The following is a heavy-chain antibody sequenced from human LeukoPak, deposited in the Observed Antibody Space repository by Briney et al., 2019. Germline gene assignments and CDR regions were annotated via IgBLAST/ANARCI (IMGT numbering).Heavy chain of an antibody. CDR3: AKGSDFRQAELDP. D-gene: IGHD1-26*01. J-gene: IGHJ5*02. Sequence: PGGSLRLSCAASGFAFSTYAMSWVRQAPGGGLERVSTISGRDGSTYYADSVKGRFTISRDDFKNTLYLQMNTLRAEDTAVYHCAKGSDFRQAELDPWGQGALVTVSS. CDR1: GFAFSTYA. V-gene: IGHV3-23*01. CDR2: ISGRDGST.